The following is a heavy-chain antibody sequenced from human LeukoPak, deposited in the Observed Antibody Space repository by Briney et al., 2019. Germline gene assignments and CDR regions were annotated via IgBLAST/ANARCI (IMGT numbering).Heavy chain of an antibody. Sequence: GEPLKISCKGSGYSFTSYWIGWVRQMPGKGLEWMGIIYPGDSDTRYSPTFQGQVTISADKSISTAYLQWSSLKASDTAMYYCARHERSSYGDYWYWGQGTLVTVSS. V-gene: IGHV5-51*01. J-gene: IGHJ4*02. CDR1: GYSFTSYW. CDR2: IYPGDSDT. CDR3: ARHERSSYGDYWY. D-gene: IGHD4-17*01.